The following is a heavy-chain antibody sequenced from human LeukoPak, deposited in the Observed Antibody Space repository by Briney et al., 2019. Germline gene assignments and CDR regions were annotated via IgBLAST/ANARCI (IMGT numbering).Heavy chain of an antibody. D-gene: IGHD2-8*01. Sequence: ASVKVSCKASGYTFTSYAMHWVRQAPGQRLEWMGWINAGNGNTKYSQEFQGRVTITRDTSASTAYMELSSLRSEDMAVYYCARERRPTNPPTNWFDPWGQGTLVTVSS. V-gene: IGHV1-3*03. CDR1: GYTFTSYA. J-gene: IGHJ5*02. CDR2: INAGNGNT. CDR3: ARERRPTNPPTNWFDP.